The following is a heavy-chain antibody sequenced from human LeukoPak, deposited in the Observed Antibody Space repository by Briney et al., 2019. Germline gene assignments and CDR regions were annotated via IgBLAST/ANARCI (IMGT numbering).Heavy chain of an antibody. CDR2: ISGSGGST. Sequence: GGSLRLSCAASGFTLSSYAMSWVRQAPGKALEWVSAISGSGGSTYYADSVKGRFTISRDNSKNTLYLQMDSLRAEDTAVYYCAKAPIQTYYYDSSGYSYWGQGTLVTVSS. D-gene: IGHD3-22*01. CDR1: GFTLSSYA. V-gene: IGHV3-23*01. J-gene: IGHJ4*02. CDR3: AKAPIQTYYYDSSGYSY.